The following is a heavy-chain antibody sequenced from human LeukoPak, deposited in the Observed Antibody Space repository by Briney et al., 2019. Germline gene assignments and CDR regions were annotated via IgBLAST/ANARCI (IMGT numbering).Heavy chain of an antibody. V-gene: IGHV3-7*01. J-gene: IGHJ4*02. CDR2: IKGDGSEK. CDR1: GFTFSHYW. CDR3: ARSLKTTIFGVDSFDY. D-gene: IGHD3-3*01. Sequence: PGGSLRLSCAASGFTFSHYWMKWVRQAPGKGLEWVASIKGDGSEKYYVDSVKGRFTISRDNSKNTLYLQMNSLRAEDTAVYYCARSLKTTIFGVDSFDYWGQGTLVTVSS.